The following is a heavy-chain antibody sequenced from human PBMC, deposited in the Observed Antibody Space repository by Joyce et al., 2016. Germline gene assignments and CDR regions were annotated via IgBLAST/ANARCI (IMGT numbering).Heavy chain of an antibody. Sequence: EVQLVESGGGLVKPGGSLRLSCAASGFTFSSDRMSWVRQGPGKGLEGVASLSSSSSYIKYTDSVKGRFTISRDNAKNSLYLQMNSLRVEDTAVYYCARSSYTNGIFDYWGQGTLVTVSS. CDR3: ARSSYTNGIFDY. CDR1: GFTFSSDR. CDR2: LSSSSSYI. V-gene: IGHV3-21*01. J-gene: IGHJ4*02. D-gene: IGHD2-8*01.